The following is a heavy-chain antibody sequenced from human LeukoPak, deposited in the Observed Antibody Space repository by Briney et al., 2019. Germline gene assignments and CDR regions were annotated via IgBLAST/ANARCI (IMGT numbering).Heavy chain of an antibody. J-gene: IGHJ4*02. CDR1: RFTFRNNW. D-gene: IGHD3-22*01. V-gene: IGHV3-7*01. CDR3: ARGDSHSSDLFDY. CDR2: IKQDGSEK. Sequence: GGSLRLSCAASRFTFRNNWMSWVRQAPGKGLEWVANIKQDGSEKNYVDSVKGRFIISRDNAKNSLYLQMNSLRAEDTAVYYCARGDSHSSDLFDYWGQGTLVTVSS.